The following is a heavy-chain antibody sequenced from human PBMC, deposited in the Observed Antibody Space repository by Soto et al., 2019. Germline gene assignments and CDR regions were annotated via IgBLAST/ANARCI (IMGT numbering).Heavy chain of an antibody. J-gene: IGHJ6*02. D-gene: IGHD3-16*01. Sequence: QVQLVQSGAEVKKPGASVKVSCKASGYTFTSYGISWVRQAPGQGLEWMGWISAYNGNTNYAQKLQGRVTMTTDTSTSIAYMELRSLRSDDTAVYYCARDGALGETYYYYGMDVWGQGTTVTVSS. V-gene: IGHV1-18*01. CDR3: ARDGALGETYYYYGMDV. CDR2: ISAYNGNT. CDR1: GYTFTSYG.